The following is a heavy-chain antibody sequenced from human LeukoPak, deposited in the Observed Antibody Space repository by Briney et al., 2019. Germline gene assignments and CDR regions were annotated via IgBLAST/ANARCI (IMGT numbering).Heavy chain of an antibody. V-gene: IGHV4-39*01. CDR1: GGSISSSSYY. D-gene: IGHD1-26*01. CDR2: IYYSGST. Sequence: SETLSLTCTVSGGSISSSSYYWGWIRQPPGKGLEWIGSIYYSGSTYYNPSLKSRVTISADTSKNQFSLKLSSVTAADTAVYYCARYDASWELLRFFDYWGQGTLVTVSS. CDR3: ARYDASWELLRFFDY. J-gene: IGHJ4*02.